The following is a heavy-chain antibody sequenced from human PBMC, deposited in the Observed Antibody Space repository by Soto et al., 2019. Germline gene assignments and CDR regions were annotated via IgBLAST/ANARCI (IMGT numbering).Heavy chain of an antibody. J-gene: IGHJ4*02. CDR1: GFTVSSNC. Sequence: GGSLRLSCAASGFTVSSNCMSWVRQAPGKGPEWVSVIYSGDVTEYADCVKGRFSISSDNSKNTLSPQMNSLRAEDTAVYFCGRGHETDHAYFDYWGQGTLVTVSS. V-gene: IGHV3-53*01. CDR2: IYSGDVT. CDR3: GRGHETDHAYFDY.